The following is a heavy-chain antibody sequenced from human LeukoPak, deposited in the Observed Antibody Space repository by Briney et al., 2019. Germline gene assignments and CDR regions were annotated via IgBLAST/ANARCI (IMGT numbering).Heavy chain of an antibody. V-gene: IGHV3-9*01. CDR3: AKDGTRGTRFGKIPHYFDS. D-gene: IGHD3-10*01. CDR2: FSWNSGSI. Sequence: TGGSLRLSCTASGFTFDNYAIHWVRQAPGKGLEWVSGFSWNSGSIGYADSVKGRFTISRDSSKSTLYLQLNSLRAEDTAVYYCAKDGTRGTRFGKIPHYFDSWGQGTLVTVSS. J-gene: IGHJ4*02. CDR1: GFTFDNYA.